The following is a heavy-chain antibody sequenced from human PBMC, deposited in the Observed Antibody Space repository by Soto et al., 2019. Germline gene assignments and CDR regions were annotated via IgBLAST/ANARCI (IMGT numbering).Heavy chain of an antibody. D-gene: IGHD3-9*01. CDR1: GGSLSTYH. V-gene: IGHV4-34*01. Sequence: PSETLSLTCVVSGGSLSTYHYNWIRQSPGKGLEWIGEINHSGNNNYSPSLKSRVTMSLDTSKNQFSLKLTSVTAADTAVYYCARGGSNDWQVAFDIWGQGTMVTVSS. J-gene: IGHJ3*02. CDR3: ARGGSNDWQVAFDI. CDR2: INHSGNN.